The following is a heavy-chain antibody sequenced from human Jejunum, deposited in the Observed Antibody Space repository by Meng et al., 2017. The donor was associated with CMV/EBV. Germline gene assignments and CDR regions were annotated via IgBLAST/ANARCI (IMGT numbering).Heavy chain of an antibody. CDR3: AKDGGSYLDSSFDY. V-gene: IGHV1-2*02. CDR1: ESTFTDYY. D-gene: IGHD1-26*01. Sequence: NASESTFTDYYIHWMRLASVQGLECMGWINPYAGGTNYAQKFQGRVTMTRLTSTNTAYMALTRLISYYTALYYCAKDGGSYLDSSFDYWGQGTLVTVSS. CDR2: INPYAGGT. J-gene: IGHJ4*02.